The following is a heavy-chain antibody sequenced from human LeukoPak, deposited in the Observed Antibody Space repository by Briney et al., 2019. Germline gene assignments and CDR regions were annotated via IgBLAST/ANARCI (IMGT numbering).Heavy chain of an antibody. CDR1: GYTLTELS. CDR3: ARNEAPYYDSSGYTNWFDP. J-gene: IGHJ5*02. Sequence: GASVKVSCKVSGYTLTELSMHWVRQAPGKGLEWMGGFDPGDGETIYAQKFQGRVTITADESTSTAYMELSSLRSEDTAVYYCARNEAPYYDSSGYTNWFDPWGQGTLVTVSS. CDR2: FDPGDGET. D-gene: IGHD3-22*01. V-gene: IGHV1-24*01.